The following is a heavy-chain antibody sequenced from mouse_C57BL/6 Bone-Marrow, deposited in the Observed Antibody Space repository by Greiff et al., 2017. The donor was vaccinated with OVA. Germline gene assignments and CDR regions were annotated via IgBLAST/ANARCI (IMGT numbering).Heavy chain of an antibody. J-gene: IGHJ4*01. CDR1: GYTFTDYY. D-gene: IGHD1-1*01. V-gene: IGHV1-19*01. CDR3: ARRGDYYYESDY. Sequence: EVQLQQSGPVLVKPGASVKMSCKASGYTFTDYYMNWVKQSHGKSLEWIGVINPYNGGTSYNQKFKGKATLTVDKSSSTAYMELNSLTSEDSAVYYCARRGDYYYESDYWGQGTSVTVSS. CDR2: INPYNGGT.